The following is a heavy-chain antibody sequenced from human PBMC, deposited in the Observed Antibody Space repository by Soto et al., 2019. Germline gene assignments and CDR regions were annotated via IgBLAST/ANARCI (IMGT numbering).Heavy chain of an antibody. CDR1: GGSISSGTYY. Sequence: QVQLQESGPGLVKPSQALALTCTVSGGSISSGTYYWSWIRQHPGKGLEWIGYISGSGSTYYSPSLKRRVLMSLDTSENQFSLRLTSVTAADTAVYYCARDQGYTYGYSFDFWGQGALVTVSS. CDR2: ISGSGST. D-gene: IGHD5-18*01. V-gene: IGHV4-31*03. J-gene: IGHJ4*02. CDR3: ARDQGYTYGYSFDF.